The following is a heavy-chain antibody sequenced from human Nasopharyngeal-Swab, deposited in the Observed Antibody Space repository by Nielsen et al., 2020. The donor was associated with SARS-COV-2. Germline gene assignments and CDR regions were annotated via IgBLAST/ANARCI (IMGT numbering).Heavy chain of an antibody. CDR3: ARGHYGLDV. Sequence: GESLKISCAASGFTFSDYSMTWIRQAPGKGLEWVLYISPSSSDTTYEDSVKGRFTISRDNAKNSLYLQMNSLRAEDKAVYYCARGHYGLDVWGQGTTVTVSS. V-gene: IGHV3-11*06. J-gene: IGHJ6*02. CDR1: GFTFSDYS. CDR2: ISPSSSDT.